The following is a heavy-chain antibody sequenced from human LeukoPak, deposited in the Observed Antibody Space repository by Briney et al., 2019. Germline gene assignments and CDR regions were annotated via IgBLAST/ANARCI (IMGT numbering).Heavy chain of an antibody. Sequence: AGGSLRLSCAASGFTFSSYWMSWVRQAPGKGLEWVANIKQDGSEKYYVDSVKGRFTISRDNAKNSLYLQMNSLRAEDTAVYYCARVNVGYQLLPIFDYWGQGTLVTVSS. CDR2: IKQDGSEK. D-gene: IGHD2-2*01. J-gene: IGHJ4*02. CDR3: ARVNVGYQLLPIFDY. CDR1: GFTFSSYW. V-gene: IGHV3-7*01.